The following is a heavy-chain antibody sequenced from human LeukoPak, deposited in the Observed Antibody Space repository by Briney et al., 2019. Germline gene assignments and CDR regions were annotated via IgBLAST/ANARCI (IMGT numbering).Heavy chain of an antibody. CDR1: GYTFINND. CDR3: ARDRGARVYYYMDV. V-gene: IGHV1-2*02. Sequence: GASVKVSCKASGYTFINNDINWVRQAPGQGLEWMGWINPNSGGTNYAQKFQGRVTMTRDTSISTAYMELSRLRSDDTAVYYCARDRGARVYYYMDVWGKGTTVTISS. CDR2: INPNSGGT. D-gene: IGHD1-26*01. J-gene: IGHJ6*03.